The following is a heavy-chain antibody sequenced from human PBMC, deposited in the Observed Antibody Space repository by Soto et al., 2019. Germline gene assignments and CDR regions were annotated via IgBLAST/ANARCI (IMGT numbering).Heavy chain of an antibody. J-gene: IGHJ3*01. V-gene: IGHV1-8*02. CDR2: MNPNSGKT. CDR1: GYTFSSYD. D-gene: IGHD2-2*01. CDR3: GRKSRYQEAFDP. Sequence: QVQLGQSGAEVKKPGASVKVSCQSSGYTFSSYDINWVRQASGQGLEWLGWMNPNSGKTGYAQKLQGRGSMTRDTPKNTAYLEPSGLTSDDTAGYFCGRKSRYQEAFDPWGQGPLVTVSS.